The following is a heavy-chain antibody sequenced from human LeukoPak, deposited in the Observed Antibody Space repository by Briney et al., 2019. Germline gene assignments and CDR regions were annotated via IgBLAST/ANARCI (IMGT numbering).Heavy chain of an antibody. CDR1: GFPFDDYD. CDR2: INWNGGST. V-gene: IGHV3-20*04. D-gene: IGHD3-16*02. J-gene: IGHJ6*03. Sequence: PGGSLRLPCAASGFPFDDYDMNWVRQAPGKGLEWISGINWNGGSTRSADSVKGRFTISRDNAKNSLYLQMDSLRAEDTALYYCARSPSYRYGYNYYYIDVRGKGTTVTVSS. CDR3: ARSPSYRYGYNYYYIDV.